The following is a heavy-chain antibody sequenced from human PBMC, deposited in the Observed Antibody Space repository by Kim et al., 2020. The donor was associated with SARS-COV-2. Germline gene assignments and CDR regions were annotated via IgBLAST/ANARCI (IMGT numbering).Heavy chain of an antibody. CDR2: ISSDGADT. CDR3: AKDVCRSASCPCNYYYGMDG. Sequence: GGSLRLSCAASGFRFDDYAMNWVRQVPGKGLECVSFISSDGADTYYADSVKARFTISRDNTKGSLYLQMNSLRTEDTAFYFCAKDVCRSASCPCNYYYGMDGCGQVTTVFVYS. CDR1: GFRFDDYA. D-gene: IGHD2-2*01. J-gene: IGHJ6*02. V-gene: IGHV3-43*02.